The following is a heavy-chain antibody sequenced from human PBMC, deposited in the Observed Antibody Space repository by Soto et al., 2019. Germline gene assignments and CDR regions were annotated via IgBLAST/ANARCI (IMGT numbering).Heavy chain of an antibody. CDR2: IYYSGST. CDR1: GGSINSGGYY. CDR3: DKDAAV. Sequence: QVQLQESGPGLVKPSQTLSLPCTVSGGSINSGGYYWSWIRQHPGKGLEWIGNIYYSGSTYYNPSLTCRVIIAVDTSQNHFSPKPRTLTAADIAVESSDKDAAVWGPATLVTVSS. D-gene: IGHD6-25*01. J-gene: IGHJ4*02. V-gene: IGHV4-31*03.